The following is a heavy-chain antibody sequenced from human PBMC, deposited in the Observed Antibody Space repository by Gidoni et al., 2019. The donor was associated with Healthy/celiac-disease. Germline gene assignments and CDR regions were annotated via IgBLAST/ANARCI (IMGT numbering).Heavy chain of an antibody. CDR3: ARDHSVVPAPTGYYYYYGMDV. J-gene: IGHJ6*02. D-gene: IGHD2-2*01. Sequence: QVQLQESGPGLVKPSGPLSLTCAVSGGSISSSHWWSWVRQPPGKGLEWIGEIYHSGSTNYNPSLKSRVTISVDKSKNQFSLKLSSVTAADTAVYYCARDHSVVPAPTGYYYYYGMDVWGQGTTVTVSS. CDR2: IYHSGST. CDR1: GGSISSSHW. V-gene: IGHV4-4*02.